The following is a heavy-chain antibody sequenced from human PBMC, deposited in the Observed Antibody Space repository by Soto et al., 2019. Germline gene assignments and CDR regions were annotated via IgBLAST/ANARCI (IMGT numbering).Heavy chain of an antibody. CDR3: ARGVIH. D-gene: IGHD2-21*01. V-gene: IGHV4-59*12. Sequence: PSETLSLTCSVSGDSISNSYWGWIRQPPGKGLEWIGYIYYSGSTYYNPSLKSRVTISVDTSKNQFSLKLSSVTAADTAVYYCARGVIHWGQGTLVTVSS. CDR2: IYYSGST. J-gene: IGHJ4*02. CDR1: GDSISNSY.